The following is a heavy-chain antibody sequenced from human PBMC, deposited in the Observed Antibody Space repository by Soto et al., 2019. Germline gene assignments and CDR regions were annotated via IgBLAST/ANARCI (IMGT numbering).Heavy chain of an antibody. CDR3: AREELIDCISTSCYGLDY. J-gene: IGHJ4*02. D-gene: IGHD2-2*01. V-gene: IGHV3-33*01. CDR2: IWYDGSNK. Sequence: PGGSLGLSCAASGFTFSSYGMHWVRQAPGKGLEWVAVIWYDGSNKYYADSVKGRFTISRDNSKNTLYLQMNSLRAEDTAVYYCAREELIDCISTSCYGLDYWGQGTLVTVSS. CDR1: GFTFSSYG.